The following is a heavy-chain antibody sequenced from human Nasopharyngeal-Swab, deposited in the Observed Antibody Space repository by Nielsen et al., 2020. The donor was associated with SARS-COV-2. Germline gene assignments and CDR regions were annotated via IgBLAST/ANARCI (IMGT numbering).Heavy chain of an antibody. J-gene: IGHJ5*02. D-gene: IGHD2-15*01. CDR3: ARDGGYCSGGSCHGHWFDP. Sequence: WVRQAPGQGLEWMGGIIPIFGTANYAQKFQGRVTITADESTSTAYMELRSLRSEDTAVYYCARDGGYCSGGSCHGHWFDPWGQGTLVTVSS. CDR2: IIPIFGTA. V-gene: IGHV1-69*01.